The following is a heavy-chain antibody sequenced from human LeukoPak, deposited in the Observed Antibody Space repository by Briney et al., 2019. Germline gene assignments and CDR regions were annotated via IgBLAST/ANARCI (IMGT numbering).Heavy chain of an antibody. CDR1: GGTFSSYA. CDR3: ASRLEGARNYYYYYMDV. D-gene: IGHD5-24*01. CDR2: IIPIFGTA. J-gene: IGHJ6*03. Sequence: GASVKVSCKASGGTFSSYAISWVRRAPGQGLEWMGGIIPIFGTANYAQKFQGRVTITADESTSTAYMELSSLRSEDTAVYYCASRLEGARNYYYYYMDVWGKGTTVTVSS. V-gene: IGHV1-69*13.